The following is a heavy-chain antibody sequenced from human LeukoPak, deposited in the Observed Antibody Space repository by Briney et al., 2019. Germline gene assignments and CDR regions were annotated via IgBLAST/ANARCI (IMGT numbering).Heavy chain of an antibody. CDR2: INHSGST. CDR1: GGSFSGYY. J-gene: IGHJ4*02. V-gene: IGHV4-34*01. D-gene: IGHD3-10*01. Sequence: PSETLSLTCAVYGGSFSGYYWSWIRQPPGKGLEWIGEINHSGSTNYNPSLKSRVTISVDTSKNQFSLKLSSVTAADTAVYYCATRTTYYYGSGSYWGQGTLVTVSS. CDR3: ATRTTYYYGSGSY.